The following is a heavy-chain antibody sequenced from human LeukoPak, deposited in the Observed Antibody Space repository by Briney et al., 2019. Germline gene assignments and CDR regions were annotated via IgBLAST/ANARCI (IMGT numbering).Heavy chain of an antibody. D-gene: IGHD6-13*01. CDR2: ISAYNGNT. CDR1: GCTFSSYG. CDR3: ARYRASSWAPGYYYFDNDV. J-gene: IGHJ6*02. Sequence: ASVKVSCKASGCTFSSYGISWVRQAPGQGLEWMGWISAYNGNTNYAQKLQGRVTMTTDTSTSTAYMELRSLRSDDTAVYYCARYRASSWAPGYYYFDNDVQGQGTTVTVSS. V-gene: IGHV1-18*01.